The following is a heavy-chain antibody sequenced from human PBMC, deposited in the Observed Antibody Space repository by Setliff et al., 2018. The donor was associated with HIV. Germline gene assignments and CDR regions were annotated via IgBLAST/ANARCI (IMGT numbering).Heavy chain of an antibody. V-gene: IGHV1-69*13. CDR1: GGTFSSYA. CDR3: ARVVAPTKTFGGVIAPYFDY. Sequence: SVKVSCKASGGTFSSYAISWVRQAPGQGLEWMGGIIPIFGTANYAQKFKGRVTITADESMTTAYMELSSLRSEDTAVYYCARVVAPTKTFGGVIAPYFDYWGQGTLVTVSS. J-gene: IGHJ4*02. D-gene: IGHD3-16*02. CDR2: IIPIFGTA.